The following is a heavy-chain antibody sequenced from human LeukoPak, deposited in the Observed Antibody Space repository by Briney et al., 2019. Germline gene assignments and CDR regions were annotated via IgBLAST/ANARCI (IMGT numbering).Heavy chain of an antibody. Sequence: SQTLSLTCVISGDSVSSNSGTWNWIRQSPSRGLEWLGRTNYRSKWYYDYAGSVKSRITINPDTSKNQCSLQLNSVTPEDTAVYFCARGYYGFEYWGRGTLVTVS. CDR2: TNYRSKWYY. D-gene: IGHD3-10*01. V-gene: IGHV6-1*01. CDR1: GDSVSSNSGT. CDR3: ARGYYGFEY. J-gene: IGHJ4*02.